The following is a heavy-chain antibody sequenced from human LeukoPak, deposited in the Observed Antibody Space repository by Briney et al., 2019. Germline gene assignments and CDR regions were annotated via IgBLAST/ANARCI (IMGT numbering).Heavy chain of an antibody. J-gene: IGHJ4*02. CDR3: AVKWELLRPFSN. CDR1: GFTFSSYA. D-gene: IGHD1-26*01. Sequence: PGVSLRLSCAASGFTFSSYAMSWVRQAPGKGLEWVSAISGSGGSTYYADSVKGRFTISRDNSKNTLYLQMNSLRAEDTAVYYCAVKWELLRPFSNWGQGTLVTVSS. V-gene: IGHV3-23*01. CDR2: ISGSGGST.